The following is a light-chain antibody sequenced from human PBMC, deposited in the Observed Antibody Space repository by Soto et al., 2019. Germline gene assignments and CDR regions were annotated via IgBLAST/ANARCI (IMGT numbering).Light chain of an antibody. CDR3: QQYNNWXT. J-gene: IGKJ1*01. V-gene: IGKV3-15*01. CDR2: DAS. Sequence: TQSPVTLSVSPGERATLSCRASQSVTHNLAWYQQKPGQAPRLLIYDASIRATGIPARFSGSGSGTEFTLTISSLQSEDFAVYYCQQYNNWXTFGQGTKVDIK. CDR1: QSVTHN.